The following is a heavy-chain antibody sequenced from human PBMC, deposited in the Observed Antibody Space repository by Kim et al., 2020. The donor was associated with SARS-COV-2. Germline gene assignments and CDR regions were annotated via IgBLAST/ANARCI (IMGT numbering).Heavy chain of an antibody. V-gene: IGHV3-15*01. CDR1: GLTLSNAW. CDR2: IKSEAYGATT. J-gene: IGHJ4*02. D-gene: IGHD4-17*01. Sequence: GGSLRLSCAASGLTLSNAWMTWVRQAPGKGLEWVARIKSEAYGATTDYSAPVKGRFTISRDASKNTLYLQMNSLKTEDTGVYYCTTQGTSVSDWGQGTLVTVSS. CDR3: TTQGTSVSD.